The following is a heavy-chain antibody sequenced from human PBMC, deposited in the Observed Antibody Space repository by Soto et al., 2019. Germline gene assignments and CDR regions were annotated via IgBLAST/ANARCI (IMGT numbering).Heavy chain of an antibody. D-gene: IGHD6-19*01. CDR3: ARDCQEAGPMAFCY. CDR1: GFTFSSYA. V-gene: IGHV3-30-3*01. Sequence: GXSLRLSCAASGFTFSSYAMHWVGQAPGKGLEWVAVISYDGSNKYYADSVKGRFTISRDNSKNTLYLQMNSLRAEDTAVYYCARDCQEAGPMAFCYWGQGTLVTVSS. CDR2: ISYDGSNK. J-gene: IGHJ4*02.